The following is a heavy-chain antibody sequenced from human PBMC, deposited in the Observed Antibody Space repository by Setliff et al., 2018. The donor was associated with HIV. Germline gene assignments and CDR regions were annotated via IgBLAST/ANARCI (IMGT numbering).Heavy chain of an antibody. V-gene: IGHV3-30*02. CDR1: GFTFSDYA. J-gene: IGHJ4*02. D-gene: IGHD2-21*01. CDR2: IWYDGSNK. CDR3: AKGCGGAGFCYYADY. Sequence: GGSLRLSCAASGFTFSDYAMHWVRQAPGKGLEWVAVIWYDGSNKYYADSVKGRFTISRDNSKNTLYLQMNSLRAEDTAVYYCAKGCGGAGFCYYADYWGQGTVVTVSS.